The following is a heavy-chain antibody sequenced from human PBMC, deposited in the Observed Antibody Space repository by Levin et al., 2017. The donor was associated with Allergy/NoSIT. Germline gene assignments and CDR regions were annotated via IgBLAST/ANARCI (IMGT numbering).Heavy chain of an antibody. CDR2: ISRSGSSI. V-gene: IGHV3-11*01. Sequence: GESLKISCAASGFSLSDYYMNWIRQAPGKGLEWISYISRSGSSISYADSVKGRFTISRDNAKNSVFLQLTSLRVEDTAVYYCAREGVDIVWFGDRQSDYYYGMDVWGQGTTVTVSS. CDR1: GFSLSDYY. D-gene: IGHD3-10*01. CDR3: AREGVDIVWFGDRQSDYYYGMDV. J-gene: IGHJ6*02.